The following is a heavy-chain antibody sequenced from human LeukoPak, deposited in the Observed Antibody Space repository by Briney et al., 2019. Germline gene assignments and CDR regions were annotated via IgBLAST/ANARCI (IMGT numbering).Heavy chain of an antibody. D-gene: IGHD5-18*01. CDR1: GGTFSSYT. J-gene: IGHJ5*02. CDR3: ARGPPLDGYSYGKNWFDP. CDR2: IIPILGIA. V-gene: IGHV1-69*02. Sequence: ASVKVSCKASGGTFSSYTISWVRQAPGQGLEWMGRIIPILGIANYAQKFQGRVTITADKSTSTAYMELSSLRSEDTAVYYCARGPPLDGYSYGKNWFDPWGQGTLVTVSS.